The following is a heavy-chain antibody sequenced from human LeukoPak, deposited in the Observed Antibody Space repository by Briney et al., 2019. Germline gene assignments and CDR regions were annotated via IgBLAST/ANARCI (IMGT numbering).Heavy chain of an antibody. CDR1: EFTVSSNF. J-gene: IGHJ4*02. V-gene: IGHV3-66*04. CDR2: IYSGGNT. D-gene: IGHD1-14*01. Sequence: PGGSLRLSCAASEFTVSSNFISWIRQAPGKGLEWVSVIYSGGNTFYADSVKGRFTISRDNSKNTVYLQMNSLRAEDTAIYYCARHAFGSQYNPSDLWGQGTLVTVSS. CDR3: ARHAFGSQYNPSDL.